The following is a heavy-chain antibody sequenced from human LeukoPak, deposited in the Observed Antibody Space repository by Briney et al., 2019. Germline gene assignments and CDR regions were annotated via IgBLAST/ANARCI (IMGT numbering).Heavy chain of an antibody. Sequence: PSETLSLTCAVYGGSFSGYYWSWIRQPPGKGLEWIGEINHSGSTNYNPSLKSRVTISVDTSKNQFSLNLSSVTAADTAVYYCARGAPPYYYDSSGYYPRHPFDYWGQGTLVTVSS. CDR3: ARGAPPYYYDSSGYYPRHPFDY. D-gene: IGHD3-22*01. CDR2: INHSGST. V-gene: IGHV4-34*01. J-gene: IGHJ4*02. CDR1: GGSFSGYY.